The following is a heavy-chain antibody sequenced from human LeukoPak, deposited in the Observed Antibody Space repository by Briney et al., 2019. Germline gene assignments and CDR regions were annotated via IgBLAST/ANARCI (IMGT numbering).Heavy chain of an antibody. CDR1: GYSFTSYW. CDR2: IYPGDSDT. V-gene: IGHV5-51*01. D-gene: IGHD1-26*01. Sequence: GESLKISCKGSGYSFTSYWIGWVRQMPGKGLEWMGIIYPGDSDTRYSPSFQGQVTISADKSISTAYLQWSSLKASDTAMYYCARLFRWELLANTFDIWGQGTMVTVSS. J-gene: IGHJ3*02. CDR3: ARLFRWELLANTFDI.